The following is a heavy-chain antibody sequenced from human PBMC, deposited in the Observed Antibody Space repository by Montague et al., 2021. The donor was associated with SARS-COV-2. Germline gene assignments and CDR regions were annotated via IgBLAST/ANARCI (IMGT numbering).Heavy chain of an antibody. J-gene: IGHJ6*02. D-gene: IGHD5-12*01. CDR1: GGSISSYY. V-gene: IGHV4-59*01. Sequence: SETLSLTCTVSGGSISSYYWSWIRQPPGKGLEWIGYIYYSGSTNYNPSLKSRVTISVDTSKNQFSLKLSSVTAADTAVYYCARGAGRGSGYGKYYYYYYGMDVWGHGTTVTVSS. CDR3: ARGAGRGSGYGKYYYYYYGMDV. CDR2: IYYSGST.